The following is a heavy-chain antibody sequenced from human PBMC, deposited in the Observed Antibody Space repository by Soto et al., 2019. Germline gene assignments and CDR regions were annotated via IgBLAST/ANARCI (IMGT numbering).Heavy chain of an antibody. V-gene: IGHV3-23*01. J-gene: IGHJ4*02. CDR1: GFTFSSYA. CDR2: ISGSGGST. CDR3: AKDLHGIAAAGTLVNY. Sequence: EVQLLESGGGLVQPGGSLRLSCAASGFTFSSYAMSWVRQAPGKGLEWVSAISGSGGSTYYADSVKGRFTISRDNSKNALYRQMDSLRAEDTAVYYCAKDLHGIAAAGTLVNYWGQGTLLTVSS. D-gene: IGHD6-13*01.